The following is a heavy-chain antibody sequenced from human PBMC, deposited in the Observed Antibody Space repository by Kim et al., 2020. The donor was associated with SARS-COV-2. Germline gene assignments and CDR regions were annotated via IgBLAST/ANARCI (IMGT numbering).Heavy chain of an antibody. CDR3: AREEYYGSGSYYSFYYYYYGMDV. CDR2: IWYDGSNK. CDR1: GFTFSSYG. Sequence: GGSLRLSCAASGFTFSSYGMHWVRQAPGKGLEWVAVIWYDGSNKYYADSVKGRFTISRDNSKNTLYLQMNSLRAEDTAVYYCAREEYYGSGSYYSFYYYYYGMDVWGQGTTVTVSS. J-gene: IGHJ6*02. V-gene: IGHV3-33*01. D-gene: IGHD3-10*01.